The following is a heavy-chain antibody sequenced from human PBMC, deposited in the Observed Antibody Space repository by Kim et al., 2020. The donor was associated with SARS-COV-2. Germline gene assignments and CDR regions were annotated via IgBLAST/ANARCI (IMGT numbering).Heavy chain of an antibody. D-gene: IGHD2-21*02. CDR1: GFTFSSYA. Sequence: GGSLRLSCAASGFTFSSYAMSWVRQAPGKGLEWVSAISGSGGSTYYADSVKGRFTISRDNSKNTLYLQMNSLGAEDTAVYYCAKDFQVVTAPIRVTCWGQGTLVTVSS. V-gene: IGHV3-23*01. CDR3: AKDFQVVTAPIRVTC. CDR2: ISGSGGST. J-gene: IGHJ4*02.